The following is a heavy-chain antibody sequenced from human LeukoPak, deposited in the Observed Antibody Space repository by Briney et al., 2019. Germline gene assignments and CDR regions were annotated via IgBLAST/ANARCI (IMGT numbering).Heavy chain of an antibody. D-gene: IGHD6-6*01. CDR3: ARDQSASFSSSYHFDY. Sequence: ASVKVSCKASGYTFTGHYMHWVRQAPGQGLEWMGWINPNSGGTNYAQKFRGRVTMTRDTSISTAYMELGSLGSDDTAVYYCARDQSASFSSSYHFDYWGQRTLVTVSS. CDR1: GYTFTGHY. CDR2: INPNSGGT. J-gene: IGHJ4*02. V-gene: IGHV1-2*02.